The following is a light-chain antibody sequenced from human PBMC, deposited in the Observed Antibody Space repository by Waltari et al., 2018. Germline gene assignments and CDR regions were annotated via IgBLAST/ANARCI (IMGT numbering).Light chain of an antibody. CDR1: SSDVGGYDY. Sequence: QSALTQPRSVSGSPGLSVTVSCTGTSSDVGGYDYVSWYQQHPGKPPQLMIYVVSTRPSGVPDRFSGSKSGNTASLTISGLQAEDEADYYCCSYAGSYTYVFGTGTKVTVL. J-gene: IGLJ1*01. CDR3: CSYAGSYTYV. V-gene: IGLV2-11*01. CDR2: VVS.